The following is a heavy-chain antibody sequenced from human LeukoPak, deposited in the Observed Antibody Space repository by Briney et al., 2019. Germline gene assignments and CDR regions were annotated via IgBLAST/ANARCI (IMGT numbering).Heavy chain of an antibody. CDR2: ISGSGGST. Sequence: GRSLRLSCAASGFTFSTYSMHWVRQAPGKGLEWVSAISGSGGSTYYADSVKGRFTISRDNSKNTLYLQMNSLRAEDTAVYYCASLDGRPGGYWGQGTLVTVSS. CDR1: GFTFSTYS. J-gene: IGHJ4*02. CDR3: ASLDGRPGGY. V-gene: IGHV3-23*01. D-gene: IGHD3-10*01.